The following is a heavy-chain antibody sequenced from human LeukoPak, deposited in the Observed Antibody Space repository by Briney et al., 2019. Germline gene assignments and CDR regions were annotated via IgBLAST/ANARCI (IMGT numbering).Heavy chain of an antibody. V-gene: IGHV3-15*01. D-gene: IGHD6-19*01. Sequence: GGSLRLSCAASGFTFRNAWMSWVRQAPGRGLEWVGRIKSKVDGGTADYAAAVEGRFTISRDDSENTLSLQMSSLKTDDTAVYYCTRDREVAGPDSWGQGTLATVSS. CDR1: GFTFRNAW. J-gene: IGHJ4*02. CDR3: TRDREVAGPDS. CDR2: IKSKVDGGTA.